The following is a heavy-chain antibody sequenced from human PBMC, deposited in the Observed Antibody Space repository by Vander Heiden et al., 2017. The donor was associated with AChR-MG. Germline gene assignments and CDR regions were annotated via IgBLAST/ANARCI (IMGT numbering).Heavy chain of an antibody. Sequence: QVQLQQRGAGLLKPSETLSLTCADYGGSFSGYYGSWIRQPPGKGLEWIGEINHGGSTNYNPSLKSRVTISVDTSKNQFSLKLSSVTAADTAVYYCARGLYCSGGSCYFHWYFDLWGRGTLVTVSS. J-gene: IGHJ2*01. CDR3: ARGLYCSGGSCYFHWYFDL. CDR1: GGSFSGYY. V-gene: IGHV4-34*01. CDR2: INHGGST. D-gene: IGHD2-15*01.